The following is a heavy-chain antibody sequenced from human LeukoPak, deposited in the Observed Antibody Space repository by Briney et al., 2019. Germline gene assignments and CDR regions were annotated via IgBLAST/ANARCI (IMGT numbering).Heavy chain of an antibody. CDR2: ISGSGGST. CDR3: VRVTTTHFDS. J-gene: IGHJ4*02. CDR1: GFTFSSYA. V-gene: IGHV3-23*01. Sequence: GGSLRLSCAASGFTFSSYAMSWVRQAPGKGLEWVSAISGSGGSTYYADSVKGRFTISRDQAKNTVYLQMNSLRVEDTAVYYCVRVTTTHFDSWGQGTLVTVSS. D-gene: IGHD1-1*01.